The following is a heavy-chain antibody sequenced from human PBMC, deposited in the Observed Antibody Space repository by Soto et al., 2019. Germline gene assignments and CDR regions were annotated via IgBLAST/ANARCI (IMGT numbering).Heavy chain of an antibody. Sequence: GGALGVSCSASGVTFASYTMNWVRQAPGKGLEWVSSISSSGSYIYYADSVKGRFSNSRDNAKNSLHLQMNSLRDEDTAVYYCAKAGGYSGSFNWFASWGQGTLVTVSS. CDR2: ISSSGSYI. D-gene: IGHD6-13*01. CDR1: GVTFASYT. V-gene: IGHV3-21*01. J-gene: IGHJ5*01. CDR3: AKAGGYSGSFNWFAS.